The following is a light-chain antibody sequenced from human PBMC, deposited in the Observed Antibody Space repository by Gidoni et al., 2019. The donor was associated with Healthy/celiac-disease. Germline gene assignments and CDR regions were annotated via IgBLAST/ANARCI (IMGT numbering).Light chain of an antibody. J-gene: IGKJ1*01. CDR2: DAS. CDR1: QDISNY. Sequence: DVQMTQSPSSLSASVGDRVAIPCQASQDISNYLNWYQQKPGKAPKRLIYDASNLETGVPSRFSGSGSGTYFTFTISSLQPEDIATYYCQQYDNLPWTFGQGTKVEIK. CDR3: QQYDNLPWT. V-gene: IGKV1-33*01.